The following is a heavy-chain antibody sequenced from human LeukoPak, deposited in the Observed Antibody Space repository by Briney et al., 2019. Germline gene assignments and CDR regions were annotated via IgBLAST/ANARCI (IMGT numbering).Heavy chain of an antibody. Sequence: GGSLRLSCVASGVTFSSYSMNWVRQAPGKGLEWVSYIRSSSSTIYYADSVKGRFTISRDNAKNSLYLQMNSLRAEDTAVYYCARGSGSCGPGVWGQGTLVTVSS. CDR2: IRSSSSTI. D-gene: IGHD1-26*01. V-gene: IGHV3-48*04. J-gene: IGHJ4*02. CDR3: ARGSGSCGPGV. CDR1: GVTFSSYS.